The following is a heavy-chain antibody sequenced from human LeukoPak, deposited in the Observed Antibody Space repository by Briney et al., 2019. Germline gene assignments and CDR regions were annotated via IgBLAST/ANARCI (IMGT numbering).Heavy chain of an antibody. CDR3: ARDGGDCSSTSCYISAPDY. V-gene: IGHV5-51*03. J-gene: IGHJ4*02. CDR1: GYSFTSYW. CDR2: IYPGDSDT. D-gene: IGHD2-2*02. Sequence: GESLKISCKGSGYSFTSYWIGWVRQMPGKGLEWMWIIYPGDSDTRYSPSFQGQVTISADKSISTAYLQWSSLKASDTAMYYCARDGGDCSSTSCYISAPDYWGQGTLVTVSS.